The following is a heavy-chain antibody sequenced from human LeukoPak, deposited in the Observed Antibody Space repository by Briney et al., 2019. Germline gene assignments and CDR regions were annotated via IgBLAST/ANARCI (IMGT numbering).Heavy chain of an antibody. D-gene: IGHD3-22*01. Sequence: SETLSLTCTVSGGSISSYYWSWIRQPPGKGLEWIGYIYYSGSTNYNPSLKSRVTISVDTSKNQFSLKLSSVTAAATAVYYCARDYYDSSGYRRAFDIWGQGTMVTVSS. CDR3: ARDYYDSSGYRRAFDI. CDR1: GGSISSYY. J-gene: IGHJ3*02. CDR2: IYYSGST. V-gene: IGHV4-59*01.